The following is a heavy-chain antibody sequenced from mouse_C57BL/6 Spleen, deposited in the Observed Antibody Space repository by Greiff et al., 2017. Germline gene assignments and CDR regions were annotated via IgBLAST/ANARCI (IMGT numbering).Heavy chain of an antibody. V-gene: IGHV1-55*01. CDR2: IYPGSGST. J-gene: IGHJ4*01. CDR1: GYTFTSYW. CDR3: ARWDRRYAMDD. Sequence: QVQLKQPGAELVKPGASVKMSCKASGYTFTSYWITWVKQRPGQGLEWIGDIYPGSGSTNYNEKFKSKATLTVDTSSSTAYMQLSSLTSEDSAVYYCARWDRRYAMDDWGQGTSVTVSS. D-gene: IGHD2-14*01.